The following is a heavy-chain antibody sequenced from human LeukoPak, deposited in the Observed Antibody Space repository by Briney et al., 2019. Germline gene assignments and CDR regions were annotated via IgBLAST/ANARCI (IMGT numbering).Heavy chain of an antibody. D-gene: IGHD1-14*01. CDR2: ISGSGGST. V-gene: IGHV3-23*01. J-gene: IGHJ3*02. CDR1: GFTFSSYA. Sequence: GGSLRLSCAASGFTFSSYAMSWVRQAPGKGLEWVSAISGSGGSTYYADSVKGRFTISRDNSKNTLYLQMYSLRAEDTAVYYCAKGLGRPEGAFDIWGQGTMVTVSS. CDR3: AKGLGRPEGAFDI.